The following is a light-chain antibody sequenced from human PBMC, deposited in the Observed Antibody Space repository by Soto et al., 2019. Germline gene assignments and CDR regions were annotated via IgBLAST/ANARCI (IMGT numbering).Light chain of an antibody. CDR1: QGISSY. CDR3: QQLNSYPRT. V-gene: IGKV1-9*01. Sequence: DIQLTQSPSFLSASVGDRVTITCRASQGISSYLAWYQQKPGKAPKLLIYAASTLQSGVPSRFSGSGSGTEFTLTISSLQPEDCVTYYCQQLNSYPRTFGQGTKVEIK. CDR2: AAS. J-gene: IGKJ1*01.